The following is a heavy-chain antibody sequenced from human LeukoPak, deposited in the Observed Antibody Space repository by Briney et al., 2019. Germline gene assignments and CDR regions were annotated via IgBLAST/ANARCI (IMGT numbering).Heavy chain of an antibody. V-gene: IGHV3-48*03. CDR3: ARGGQDIVVVVAATYYFDY. D-gene: IGHD2-15*01. CDR2: ISSSGSTI. CDR1: GFTFSSYE. J-gene: IGHJ4*02. Sequence: GGSLRLSCAAPGFTFSSYEMNWVRQAPGKGLEWVSYISSSGSTIYYADSVKGRFTISRDNAKNSLYLQMNSLRAEDTAVYYCARGGQDIVVVVAATYYFDYWGQGTLVTVSS.